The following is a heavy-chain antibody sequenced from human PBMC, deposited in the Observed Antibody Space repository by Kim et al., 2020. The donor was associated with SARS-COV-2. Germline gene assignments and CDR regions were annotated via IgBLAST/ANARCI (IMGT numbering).Heavy chain of an antibody. Sequence: GGSLRLSCAASGFIFSSHDMNWVRQAPGKGMEWVSYISTSSSVIYYADSVKGRVTISRDDAKTSLYLKMNSLRDDDTAVYYCARFFGSGSPTWNYFDYWGQGTLVSVSS. D-gene: IGHD3-10*01. CDR3: ARFFGSGSPTWNYFDY. CDR1: GFIFSSHD. J-gene: IGHJ4*02. V-gene: IGHV3-48*02. CDR2: ISTSSSVI.